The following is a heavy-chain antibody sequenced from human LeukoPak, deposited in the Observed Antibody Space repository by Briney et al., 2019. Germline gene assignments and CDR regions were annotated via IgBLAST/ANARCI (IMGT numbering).Heavy chain of an antibody. CDR3: ARDGRLLWFGETYYYYYYMDV. CDR2: INPSGGST. J-gene: IGHJ6*03. Sequence: ASVKVSCKASGYTFTSYYMHWVRQAPGQGLEWMGIINPSGGSTSYAQKFQGRVTMTRDTSTSTVYMELSSLRSEDTAVYYCARDGRLLWFGETYYYYYYMDVWGKGTTVTISS. CDR1: GYTFTSYY. D-gene: IGHD3-10*01. V-gene: IGHV1-46*01.